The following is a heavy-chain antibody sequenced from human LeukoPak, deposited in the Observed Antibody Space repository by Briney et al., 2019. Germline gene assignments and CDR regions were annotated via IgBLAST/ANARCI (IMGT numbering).Heavy chain of an antibody. J-gene: IGHJ6*03. CDR2: ISGSGGST. V-gene: IGHV3-23*01. Sequence: QAGGSLRLSCAASGFTFSSYAMSWVRQAPGKGLEWVSGISGSGGSTYYADSVKGRFTISRDNSKNTLYLQMNSLRAEDTAVYYCAKALVVTGYYYYYMNVWRKGTTVTVSS. CDR3: AKALVVTGYYYYYMNV. D-gene: IGHD4-23*01. CDR1: GFTFSSYA.